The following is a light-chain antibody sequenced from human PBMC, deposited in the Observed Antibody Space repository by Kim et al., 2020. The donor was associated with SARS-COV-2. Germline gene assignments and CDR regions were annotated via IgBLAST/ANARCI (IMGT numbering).Light chain of an antibody. CDR3: QVWDSSSDHRV. V-gene: IGLV3-21*04. CDR2: YDS. CDR1: NIGSKS. Sequence: AAGKTARITCGGNNIGSKSVHWYQQKQGQAPVLVIYYDSDRTSGIPERFSGSNSGNTATLTISRVEAGDEADYYCQVWDSSSDHRVFGGGTQLTVL. J-gene: IGLJ3*02.